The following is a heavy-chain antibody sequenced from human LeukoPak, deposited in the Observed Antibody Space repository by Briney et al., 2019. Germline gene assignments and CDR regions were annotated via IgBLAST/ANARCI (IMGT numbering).Heavy chain of an antibody. Sequence: SETLSLTCAVYGGSFSGYHWSWIRQPPGKGLEWIGYIYYSGSTNYNPSLRSRVTISLDTSKSQFSLKLSSVTAADTAVYYCARHGVSDYFGSGVFDYWGQGTLVTVSS. CDR2: IYYSGST. CDR1: GGSFSGYH. CDR3: ARHGVSDYFGSGVFDY. V-gene: IGHV4-59*08. J-gene: IGHJ4*02. D-gene: IGHD3-10*01.